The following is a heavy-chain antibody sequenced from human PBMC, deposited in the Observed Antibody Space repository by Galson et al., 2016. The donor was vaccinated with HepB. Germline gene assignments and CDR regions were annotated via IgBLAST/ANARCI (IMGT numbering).Heavy chain of an antibody. CDR1: GFTFSSYA. CDR3: ARKWAYDRTIIDY. J-gene: IGHJ4*02. V-gene: IGHV3-30-3*01. Sequence: LRLSCAASGFTFSSYAMRWVRQAPGKGLEWVALISYDGNNKYYADSVRGRFTISRDNSKSTLYLQMNSLRPEDTAVYYCARKWAYDRTIIDYWGQGTLVTVSS. CDR2: ISYDGNNK. D-gene: IGHD3-22*01.